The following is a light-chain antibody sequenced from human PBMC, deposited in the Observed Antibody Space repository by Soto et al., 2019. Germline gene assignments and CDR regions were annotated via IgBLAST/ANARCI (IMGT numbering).Light chain of an antibody. CDR3: QQYGNSPRT. CDR1: QSVSSN. V-gene: IGKV3D-15*01. CDR2: GAS. Sequence: EIVLTQSPGTLSLSPGERATLSCRASQSVSSNLAWYQQKPGQAPRFLIYGASTRATGIPARFSGSGSGTEFTLTISSLQSEDFAVYYCQQYGNSPRTFGQGTKVDIK. J-gene: IGKJ1*01.